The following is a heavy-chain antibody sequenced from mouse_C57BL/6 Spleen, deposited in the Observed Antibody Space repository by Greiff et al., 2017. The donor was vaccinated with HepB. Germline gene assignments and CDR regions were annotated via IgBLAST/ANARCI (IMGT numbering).Heavy chain of an antibody. CDR1: GFTFSSYG. V-gene: IGHV5-6*01. J-gene: IGHJ4*01. CDR3: ASPVTTVVATDYYAMDY. CDR2: ISSGGSYT. D-gene: IGHD1-1*01. Sequence: EVMLVESGGDLVKPGGSLKLSCAASGFTFSSYGMSWVRQTPDKRLEWVATISSGGSYTYYPDSVKGRFTISRDNAKNTLYLQMSSLKSEDTAMYYCASPVTTVVATDYYAMDYWGQGTSVTVSS.